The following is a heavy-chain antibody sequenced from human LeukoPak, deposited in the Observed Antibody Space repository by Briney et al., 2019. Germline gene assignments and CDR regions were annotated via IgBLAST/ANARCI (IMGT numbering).Heavy chain of an antibody. V-gene: IGHV1-46*01. CDR3: AREGFPPKISDFWSGLGPYYYYGMDV. J-gene: IGHJ6*02. D-gene: IGHD3-3*01. Sequence: GASVKVSCKASGYTFTSYYMHWVRQAPGQGLEWMGIINPSGGSTGYTQKFQGRVTMTRDTSTSTVYMELSSLRSEDTAVYYCAREGFPPKISDFWSGLGPYYYYGMDVWGQGTTVTVSS. CDR2: INPSGGST. CDR1: GYTFTSYY.